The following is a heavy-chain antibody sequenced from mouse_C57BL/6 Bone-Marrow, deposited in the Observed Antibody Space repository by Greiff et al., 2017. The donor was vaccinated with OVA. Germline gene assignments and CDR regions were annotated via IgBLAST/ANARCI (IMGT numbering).Heavy chain of an antibody. D-gene: IGHD2-4*01. CDR2: IDPANGTT. J-gene: IGHJ2*01. Sequence: EVKLMESVAELVRPGASVKLSCTASGFNIKNTYMHWVKQRPEQGLEWIGRIDPANGTTKYAPKFQGQATINADTSSNTAYLQLSSLTSEDTAIYYCARDDYGPFGDWGQGTTLTVSS. V-gene: IGHV14-3*01. CDR3: ARDDYGPFGD. CDR1: GFNIKNTY.